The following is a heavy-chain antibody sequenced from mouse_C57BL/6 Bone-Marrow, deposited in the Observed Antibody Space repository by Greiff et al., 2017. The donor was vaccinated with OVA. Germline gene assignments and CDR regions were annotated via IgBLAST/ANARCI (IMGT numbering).Heavy chain of an antibody. V-gene: IGHV1-15*01. D-gene: IGHD2-3*01. CDR3: IGDGYSWFAY. J-gene: IGHJ3*01. Sequence: QVQLKESGAELVRPGASVTLSCKASGYTFTDYEMHWVKQTPVHGLEWIGAIDPETGGTAYNQKFKGKAILTADKSSSTAYMALRSLTSEDSAVYYCIGDGYSWFAYWGRGTLVTVSA. CDR2: IDPETGGT. CDR1: GYTFTDYE.